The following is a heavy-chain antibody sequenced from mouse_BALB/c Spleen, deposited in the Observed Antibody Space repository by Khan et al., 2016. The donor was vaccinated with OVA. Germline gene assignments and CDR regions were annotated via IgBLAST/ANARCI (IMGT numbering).Heavy chain of an antibody. CDR2: ISSGGHYT. Sequence: EVQGVESGGDLVKTGGSPKLSCAASGFTFSTYGMSWVRQTPDKRLEWVATISSGGHYTYYIDSVKGRFTISRDNAKNILYLQMTSLRSEDTAMYYCARLAYYYNSEGFAYWGQGTLVTVSA. CDR1: GFTFSTYG. J-gene: IGHJ3*01. D-gene: IGHD1-1*01. CDR3: ARLAYYYNSEGFAY. V-gene: IGHV5-6*01.